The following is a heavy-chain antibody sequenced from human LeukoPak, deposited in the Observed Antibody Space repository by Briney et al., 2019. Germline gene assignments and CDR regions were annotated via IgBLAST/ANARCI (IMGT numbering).Heavy chain of an antibody. CDR2: IYHSGST. V-gene: IGHV4-30-2*01. D-gene: IGHD2-15*01. Sequence: SETLSLTCTVSGGSISSGGYYWSWIRQPPGKGLEWIGYIYHSGSTYYNPSLKSRVTISVDRSKNQFSLKLSSVTAADTAVYYCARLECSGGNCYSEKYYFDYWGQGALVTVSS. CDR3: ARLECSGGNCYSEKYYFDY. J-gene: IGHJ4*02. CDR1: GGSISSGGYY.